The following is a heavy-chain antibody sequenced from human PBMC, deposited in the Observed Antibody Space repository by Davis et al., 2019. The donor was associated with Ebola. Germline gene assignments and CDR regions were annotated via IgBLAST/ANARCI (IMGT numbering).Heavy chain of an antibody. CDR2: IRYDGSNK. V-gene: IGHV3-30*02. CDR3: ARDSSDRGWFDP. Sequence: GGSLRLSCAASGFTFSSYGMHRVRQAPGKGLEWVAFIRYDGSNKYYADSVKGRFTISRDNSKNTLYLQMNSLRAEDTAVYYCARDSSDRGWFDPWGQGTLVTVSS. D-gene: IGHD3-22*01. J-gene: IGHJ5*02. CDR1: GFTFSSYG.